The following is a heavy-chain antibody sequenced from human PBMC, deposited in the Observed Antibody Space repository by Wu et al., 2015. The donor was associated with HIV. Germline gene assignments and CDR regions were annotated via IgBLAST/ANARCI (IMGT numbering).Heavy chain of an antibody. V-gene: IGHV1-2*02. CDR2: INPNSGGT. Sequence: QVQLVQSGAEVKKPGASVKVSCKASGYTFTGYYMHWVRQAPGQGLEWMGWINPNSGGTNYAQKFQGRVTMTRDTSISTAYMELSRLRSDDTAVYYCARWGWEGLGELSLYLGYFDYVGPGNPGHRLL. J-gene: IGHJ4*02. CDR3: ARWGWEGLGELSLYLGYFDY. D-gene: IGHD3-16*02. CDR1: GYTFTGYY.